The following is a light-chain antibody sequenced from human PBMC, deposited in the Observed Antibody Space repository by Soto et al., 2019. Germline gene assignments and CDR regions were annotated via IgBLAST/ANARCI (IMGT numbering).Light chain of an antibody. V-gene: IGLV2-8*01. J-gene: IGLJ2*01. CDR2: GVS. Sequence: QLVLTQPPSASGSPGQSVTISCTGTSSYVGDYNYVSWYQQHPGKAPKLMIFGVSKRPSGVPDRFSGSKSGNTASLTVSGLQAEDEADYYCSSYAGSNNLVFGGGTKLTVL. CDR3: SSYAGSNNLV. CDR1: SSYVGDYNY.